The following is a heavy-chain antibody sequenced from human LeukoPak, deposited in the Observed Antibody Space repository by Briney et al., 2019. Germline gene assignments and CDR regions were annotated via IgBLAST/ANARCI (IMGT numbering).Heavy chain of an antibody. CDR2: IYYSGST. Sequence: SETLSLTCTVSGGSISSSSYYWGWIRQPPGKGLEWIGSIYYSGSTYYNPSLKSRVTISVDTSKNQFSLKLISVTAADTAVYYCARQTGSGLFILPGGQGTLVTVSS. CDR1: GGSISSSSYY. D-gene: IGHD3/OR15-3a*01. CDR3: ARQTGSGLFILP. V-gene: IGHV4-39*01. J-gene: IGHJ4*02.